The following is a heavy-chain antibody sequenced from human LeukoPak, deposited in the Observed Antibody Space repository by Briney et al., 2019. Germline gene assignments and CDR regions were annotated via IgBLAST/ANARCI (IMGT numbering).Heavy chain of an antibody. J-gene: IGHJ5*02. D-gene: IGHD3-10*01. CDR3: ARSLWFGELSNWFDP. CDR1: GGSISSYY. CDR2: IYYSGST. Sequence: PSETLSLTCTVSGGSISSYYWSWIRQPPGKGLEWIGYIYYSGSTNYNPSLKSRVTISVDTSKNQFSLKLSSVTAADTAVYYCARSLWFGELSNWFDPWGQGTLLTVSS. V-gene: IGHV4-59*01.